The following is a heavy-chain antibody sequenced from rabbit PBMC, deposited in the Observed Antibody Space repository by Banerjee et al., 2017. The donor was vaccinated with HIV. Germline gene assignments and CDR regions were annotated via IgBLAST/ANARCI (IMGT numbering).Heavy chain of an antibody. J-gene: IGHJ4*01. D-gene: IGHD6-1*01. CDR3: ASQDATTYWTFNF. Sequence: QSLEESGGDLVKPGASLTLTCTASGFSFSSGYDMCWVRQAPGKGLEWIACIYIGDGNTYYASWAKGRFTISKTSSTTVTLQMTSLTAADTATYFCASQDATTYWTFNFWGPGTLVTVS. CDR2: IYIGDGNT. V-gene: IGHV1S40*01. CDR1: GFSFSSGYD.